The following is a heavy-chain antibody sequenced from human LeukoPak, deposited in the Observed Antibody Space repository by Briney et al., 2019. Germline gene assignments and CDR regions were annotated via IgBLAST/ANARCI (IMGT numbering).Heavy chain of an antibody. J-gene: IGHJ4*02. CDR1: GFTFSDCG. Sequence: GGSLRLSCTGSGFTFSDCGMHWVRQAPGKGLEWVSIIWYDGSQRHYADSVKGRFTISRDNSKNTLYLQMNSLRAEDTAVYYCARDRGLSYKDYWGQGTLVTVSS. CDR2: IWYDGSQR. CDR3: ARDRGLSYKDY. V-gene: IGHV3-33*01. D-gene: IGHD3-10*01.